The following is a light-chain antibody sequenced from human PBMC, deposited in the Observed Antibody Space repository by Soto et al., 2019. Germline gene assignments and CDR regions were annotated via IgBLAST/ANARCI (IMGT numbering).Light chain of an antibody. CDR1: QHIWSY. J-gene: IGKJ1*01. Sequence: EIVLTQSPATLSSSPGERATLSCRASQHIWSYLAWYQQKPGQAPRLLMYDASKRATGIPARFSGSGSGTDFTLTISSLEPEDFAVYYCQQRSRWPWTFVQGTKVDIK. CDR3: QQRSRWPWT. CDR2: DAS. V-gene: IGKV3-11*01.